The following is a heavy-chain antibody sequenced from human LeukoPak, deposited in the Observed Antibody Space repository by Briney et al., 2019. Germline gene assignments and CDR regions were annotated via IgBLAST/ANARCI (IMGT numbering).Heavy chain of an antibody. CDR2: IYISGST. V-gene: IGHV4-4*07. D-gene: IGHD3-3*01. CDR1: GGSISSYY. J-gene: IGHJ6*03. Sequence: SETLSLTCTVSGGSISSYYWSWIRQPAGKGLEWIGRIYISGSTNYNPSLKSRVTMSVDTSKNQFSLKLSSVTAADTAVYYCASGRYDFWSGYYTGPNYYYYYMDVWGKGTTVTVSS. CDR3: ASGRYDFWSGYYTGPNYYYYYMDV.